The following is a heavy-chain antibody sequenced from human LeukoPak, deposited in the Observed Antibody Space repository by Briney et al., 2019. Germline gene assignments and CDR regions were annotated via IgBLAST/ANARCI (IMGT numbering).Heavy chain of an antibody. CDR2: IIPIFGTA. CDR1: GGTFSSYA. Sequence: GASVKVSCKASGGTFSSYAISWVRQAPGQGLEWMGGIIPIFGTANYAQKFQGRVTITADESRSTAYMELSSLRSEDTAVYYCARVQYGDYVPRWGQGTLVTVSS. CDR3: ARVQYGDYVPR. V-gene: IGHV1-69*01. D-gene: IGHD4-17*01. J-gene: IGHJ4*02.